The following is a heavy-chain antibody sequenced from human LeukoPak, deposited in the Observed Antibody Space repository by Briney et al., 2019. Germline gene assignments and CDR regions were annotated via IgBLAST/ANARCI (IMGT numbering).Heavy chain of an antibody. D-gene: IGHD4-11*01. CDR3: ASPLHLP. V-gene: IGHV3-30*04. CDR2: ISYDGSNK. CDR1: GFTFSSYA. Sequence: GRSLRLSCAASGFTFSSYAMHWVRQAPGKGLEWVAVISYDGSNKYYADSVKGRFTISRDNSKNTLYLQMNSLRAEDTAVYYCASPLHLPWGQGTLVTVSS. J-gene: IGHJ5*02.